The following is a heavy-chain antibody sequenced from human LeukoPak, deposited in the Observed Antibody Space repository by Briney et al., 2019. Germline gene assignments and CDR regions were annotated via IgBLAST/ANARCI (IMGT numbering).Heavy chain of an antibody. CDR2: ISYDGSNK. D-gene: IGHD6-13*01. Sequence: VRQAGGXGVEGVADISYDGSNKYYADSVKGLFTISRDNSKNTLYLQMNSLRAEDTAVSYCARDALTSAAGPPYYYGMDVWGQGTTVTVSS. CDR3: ARDALTSAAGPPYYYGMDV. V-gene: IGHV3-30*04. J-gene: IGHJ6*02.